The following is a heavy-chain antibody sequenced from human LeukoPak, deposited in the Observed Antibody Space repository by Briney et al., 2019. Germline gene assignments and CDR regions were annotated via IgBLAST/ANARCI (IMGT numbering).Heavy chain of an antibody. J-gene: IGHJ1*01. V-gene: IGHV3-33*08. CDR3: ARDRTGYSSSWGKYFQH. D-gene: IGHD6-13*01. CDR1: GFTVSSNY. CDR2: QWYDGSNK. Sequence: GGSLRLSCAASGFTVSSNYMSWVRQAPGKGLEWVVVQWYDGSNKEYADSVKGRFTISRDNSKNTLFLQMNSLGAEDTAVYYCARDRTGYSSSWGKYFQHWGQGTLVTVSS.